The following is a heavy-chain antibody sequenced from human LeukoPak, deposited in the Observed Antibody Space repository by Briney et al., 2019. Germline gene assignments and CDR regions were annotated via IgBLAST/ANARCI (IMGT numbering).Heavy chain of an antibody. J-gene: IGHJ4*02. V-gene: IGHV3-49*03. CDR1: GFTFGDYA. CDR2: IRSKAYGGTT. Sequence: GGFLRLSCTASGFTFGDYAMSWFRQAPGKGLEWVGLIRSKAYGGTTEYAASVKGRFTISRDDSKNMLYLQMNSLKTEDTAVYYCTTMTKYYYDSSGYLDFDYWGQGTLVTVSS. CDR3: TTMTKYYYDSSGYLDFDY. D-gene: IGHD3-22*01.